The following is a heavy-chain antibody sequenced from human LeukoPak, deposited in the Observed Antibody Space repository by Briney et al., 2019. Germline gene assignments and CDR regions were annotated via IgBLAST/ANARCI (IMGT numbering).Heavy chain of an antibody. J-gene: IGHJ4*02. D-gene: IGHD3-22*01. CDR2: IIPIFGTA. Sequence: VASVKVSCKASGGTFSSYAISWVRQAPGQGLEWMGGIIPIFGTANYAQKFQGRVTITADESTSTAYMELSSLRSEDTAVYYCARNYYDSSGHYSLFTGWGQGTLVTVSS. CDR1: GGTFSSYA. V-gene: IGHV1-69*13. CDR3: ARNYYDSSGHYSLFTG.